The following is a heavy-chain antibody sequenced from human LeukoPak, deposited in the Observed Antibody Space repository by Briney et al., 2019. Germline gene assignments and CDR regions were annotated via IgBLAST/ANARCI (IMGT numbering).Heavy chain of an antibody. Sequence: ASVKVSXKASGYTFTGYYMHWVRQAPGQGLEWMGWINPNSGGTNYAQKFQGRVTMTRDTSISTAYMELSRLRSDDTAVYYCALLWFGELLSPFDYWGQGTLVTVSS. V-gene: IGHV1-2*02. CDR3: ALLWFGELLSPFDY. D-gene: IGHD3-10*01. CDR1: GYTFTGYY. J-gene: IGHJ4*02. CDR2: INPNSGGT.